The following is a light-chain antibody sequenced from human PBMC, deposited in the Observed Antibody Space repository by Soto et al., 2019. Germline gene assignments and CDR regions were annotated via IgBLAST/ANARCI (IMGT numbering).Light chain of an antibody. CDR2: DVS. Sequence: QSALTQPASVSGSPGQSISISCTGSSSDVGGYNYVSWYQHHPGKAPKLMIYDVSNRPSGVSNRFSGSRSGNTASLTISGIQAEDEADYYCSSYTSSSTVVFGGGTQLTVL. J-gene: IGLJ2*01. CDR3: SSYTSSSTVV. CDR1: SSDVGGYNY. V-gene: IGLV2-14*03.